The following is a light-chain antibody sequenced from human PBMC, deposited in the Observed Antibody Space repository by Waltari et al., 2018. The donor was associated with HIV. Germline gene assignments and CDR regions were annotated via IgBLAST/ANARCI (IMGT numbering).Light chain of an antibody. CDR3: CSYADDYTWV. V-gene: IGLV2-11*01. J-gene: IGLJ3*02. CDR1: SSDVGNYNY. CDR2: DVN. Sequence: QSALTQPRSVSGSPGQSVTISCTGTSSDVGNYNYVSWYQQHPGKAPKLMIFDVNKRPSGVPDRFSASKSGNTASLTISGLQAEDEADYYCCSYADDYTWVFGGGTKLTVL.